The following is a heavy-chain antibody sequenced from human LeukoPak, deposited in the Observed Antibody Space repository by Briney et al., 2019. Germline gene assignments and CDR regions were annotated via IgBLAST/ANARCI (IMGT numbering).Heavy chain of an antibody. CDR3: ARDQEHCSGTSCYPYWYDS. D-gene: IGHD2-2*01. CDR2: MFYSGNT. V-gene: IGHV4-4*07. CDR1: GASITSYH. J-gene: IGHJ5*01. Sequence: SQTLSLTCTVSGASITSYHWSWIRQPAGKGLEWIGRMFYSGNTDYNPSLKSRLTMSIDTSKNQFSLKLSSVTAADTAVYFCARDQEHCSGTSCYPYWYDSWGQGTLVTVSS.